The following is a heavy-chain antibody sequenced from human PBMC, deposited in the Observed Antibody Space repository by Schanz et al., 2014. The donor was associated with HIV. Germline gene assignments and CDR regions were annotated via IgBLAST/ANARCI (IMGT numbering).Heavy chain of an antibody. CDR2: ISHNGNND. D-gene: IGHD1-26*01. CDR1: GFTFSTND. J-gene: IGHJ6*02. V-gene: IGHV3-30*03. CDR3: AREREESIAYYYYGMDV. Sequence: VQLLESGGGLVQPGGSLRLSCAASGFTFSTNDMHWVRQVPGKGLEWVAVISHNGNNDYYAESVKGRFAISRDNSKNTLNLRVNSLRAEDTAVYYCAREREESIAYYYYGMDVWGQGTAVTVSS.